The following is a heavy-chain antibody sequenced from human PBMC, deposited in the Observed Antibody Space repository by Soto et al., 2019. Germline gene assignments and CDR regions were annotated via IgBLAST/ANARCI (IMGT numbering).Heavy chain of an antibody. CDR2: INPITGGT. Sequence: ASVKVSCKASGYTFTSYYIHWVRQAPGQGLEWMGWINPITGGTNYAPKFQGRVAMTRDTSITTAYMELSRLRSDDTAVYYCARNYYDSSDRDYLDYWGQGTPVTVSS. CDR3: ARNYYDSSDRDYLDY. D-gene: IGHD3-22*01. J-gene: IGHJ4*02. V-gene: IGHV1-2*02. CDR1: GYTFTSYY.